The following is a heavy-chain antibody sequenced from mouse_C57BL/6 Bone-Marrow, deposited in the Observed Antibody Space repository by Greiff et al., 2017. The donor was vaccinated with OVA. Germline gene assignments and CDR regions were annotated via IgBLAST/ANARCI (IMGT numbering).Heavy chain of an antibody. D-gene: IGHD2-3*01. CDR3: ASLYDGYVRHYFDY. V-gene: IGHV14-3*01. J-gene: IGHJ2*01. Sequence: VHVKQSVAELVRPGASVTLSCTASGFNIKNTYMHWVKQRPEQGLEWIGRIDPANGNTKYDPKFQGKATITADTSSNTASLQLSSLTSEDTAIYYCASLYDGYVRHYFDYWGQGTTLTVSA. CDR2: IDPANGNT. CDR1: GFNIKNTY.